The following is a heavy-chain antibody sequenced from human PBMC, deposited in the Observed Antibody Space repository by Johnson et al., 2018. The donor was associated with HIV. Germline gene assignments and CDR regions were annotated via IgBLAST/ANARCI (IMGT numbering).Heavy chain of an antibody. V-gene: IGHV3-30*04. CDR1: GFTFSSYA. CDR3: ASQMIALDAFDI. D-gene: IGHD3-22*01. J-gene: IGHJ3*02. Sequence: QMQLVESGGGVVQPGRSLRLSCAASGFTFSSYAMHWVRQAPGKGLEWVAVISYDGSNKYYADSVKGRFTISRDNSKNTLYLQMNSLRAEDTAVYYCASQMIALDAFDIWGQGTMVTVSS. CDR2: ISYDGSNK.